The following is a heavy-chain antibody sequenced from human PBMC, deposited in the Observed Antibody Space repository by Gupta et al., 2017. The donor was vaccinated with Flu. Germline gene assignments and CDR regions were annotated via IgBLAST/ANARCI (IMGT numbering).Heavy chain of an antibody. V-gene: IGHV1-69*01. Sequence: QVQLVQSGAEVKKPGSSVKVSCKAYGVTFSSYAINWVRQAPGQGLEWMGGVIPVFGPTIYAQKFQGRVTITADESTGTAYMELGSLTSDDTAVYYCARKAGGHCSGDTCYSFDYWGKGTLVTVSS. CDR3: ARKAGGHCSGDTCYSFDY. J-gene: IGHJ4*02. D-gene: IGHD2-15*01. CDR1: GVTFSSYA. CDR2: VIPVFGPT.